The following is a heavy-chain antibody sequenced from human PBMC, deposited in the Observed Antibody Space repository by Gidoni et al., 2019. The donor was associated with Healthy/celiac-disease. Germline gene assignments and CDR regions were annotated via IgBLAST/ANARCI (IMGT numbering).Heavy chain of an antibody. V-gene: IGHV3-21*01. CDR3: ARAPGDYDILTGYYIRYFDY. J-gene: IGHJ4*02. CDR2: ISSRSSYI. Sequence: EVQLVESGGGLVKPGGSLRLSCAASGFTFSSYRMNWVRQAPGKGLEWVSSISSRSSYIYYADSVKGRFTISRDNAKNSLYLQMNSLRAEDTAVYYCARAPGDYDILTGYYIRYFDYWGQGTLVTVSS. CDR1: GFTFSSYR. D-gene: IGHD3-9*01.